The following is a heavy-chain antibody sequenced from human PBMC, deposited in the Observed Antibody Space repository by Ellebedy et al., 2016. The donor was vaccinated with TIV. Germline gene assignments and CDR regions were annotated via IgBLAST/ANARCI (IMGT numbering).Heavy chain of an antibody. CDR2: IYYSGST. CDR3: TRLIMTTVTNPLDY. V-gene: IGHV4-39*01. CDR1: GGSISSSSYY. J-gene: IGHJ4*02. D-gene: IGHD4-11*01. Sequence: MPGGSLRLSCTVSGGSISSSSYYWGWLRQPPGKGPEWIGHIYYSGSTFYNPSLKSRGTISVDTSKNQFSLKLSSVTAADTAVYYCTRLIMTTVTNPLDYWGQGTLVTVSS.